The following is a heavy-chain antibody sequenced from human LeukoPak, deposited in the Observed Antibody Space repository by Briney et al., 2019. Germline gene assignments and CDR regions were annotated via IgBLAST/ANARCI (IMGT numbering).Heavy chain of an antibody. CDR1: GFTFSSYW. Sequence: PRGSLRLSCAASGFTFSSYWMSWVRQAPGKGLEWVANIKQDGSEKYYVDSVKGRFTISRDNAKNSLCLQMNSLRAEDTAVYYCARDFRASGDYADYWGQGTLVTVSS. CDR2: IKQDGSEK. V-gene: IGHV3-7*01. D-gene: IGHD4-17*01. J-gene: IGHJ4*02. CDR3: ARDFRASGDYADY.